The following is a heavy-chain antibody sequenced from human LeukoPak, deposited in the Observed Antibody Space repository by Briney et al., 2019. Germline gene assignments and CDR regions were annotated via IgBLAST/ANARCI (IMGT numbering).Heavy chain of an antibody. CDR1: GFTFSSYS. CDR3: ARDRWGDYAFDY. J-gene: IGHJ4*02. D-gene: IGHD4-17*01. V-gene: IGHV3-21*01. Sequence: KPGGSLRLSCAASGFTFSSYSMNWVRQAPGKWLEWVSSISSSSSYIYYADSVKGRFTISRDNAKNSLYLQMNSLRAEDTAVYYCARDRWGDYAFDYWGQGTLVTVST. CDR2: ISSSSSYI.